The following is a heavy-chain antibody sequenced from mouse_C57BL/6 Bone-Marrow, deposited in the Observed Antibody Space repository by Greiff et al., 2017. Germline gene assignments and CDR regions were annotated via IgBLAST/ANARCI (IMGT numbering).Heavy chain of an antibody. J-gene: IGHJ1*03. CDR3: ARDRSTVVTDWYFDV. CDR1: GFTFSDYY. V-gene: IGHV5-16*01. D-gene: IGHD1-1*01. CDR2: INYDGSST. Sequence: EVKLVESEGGLVQPGSSMKLSCTASGFTFSDYYMAWVRQVPEKGLEWVANINYDGSSTYYLDSLKSRFIISRDNAKNILYLQMSSLKSEDTATYYCARDRSTVVTDWYFDVWGTGTTVTVSS.